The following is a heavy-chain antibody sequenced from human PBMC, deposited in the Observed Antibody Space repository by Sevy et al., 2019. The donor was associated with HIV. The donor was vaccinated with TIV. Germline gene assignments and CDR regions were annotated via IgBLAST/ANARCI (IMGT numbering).Heavy chain of an antibody. D-gene: IGHD3-9*01. Sequence: GGSLRRSCAASGFTFSSYSMNWVRQAPGKGLEWVSYISSSSSTIYYADSVKGRFTISRDNAKNSLYLQMNSLRDEDTAVYYCAREMYYDILTGYGGEGFDIWGQGTMVTVSS. CDR3: AREMYYDILTGYGGEGFDI. J-gene: IGHJ3*02. CDR1: GFTFSSYS. V-gene: IGHV3-48*02. CDR2: ISSSSSTI.